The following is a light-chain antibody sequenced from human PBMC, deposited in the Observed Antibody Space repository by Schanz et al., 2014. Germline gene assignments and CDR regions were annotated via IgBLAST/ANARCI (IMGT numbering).Light chain of an antibody. J-gene: IGKJ1*01. Sequence: EIALTQSPGTLPLSPGERATLSCRASQSGSDSFLAWYQQKPGQGPRLLIYGTSTRATGIPDRFSGSGSGTDFTLTITSLQPEDFALYYCQQCGSSLWTFGQGTKVEIK. CDR1: QSGSDSF. CDR3: QQCGSSLWT. V-gene: IGKV3-20*01. CDR2: GTS.